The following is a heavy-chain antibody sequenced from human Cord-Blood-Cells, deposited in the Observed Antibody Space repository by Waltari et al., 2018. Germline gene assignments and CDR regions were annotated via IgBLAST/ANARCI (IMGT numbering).Heavy chain of an antibody. Sequence: EVQLVESGGGLVKPGGSLRLSCAAPGFTFSSYSMNWVRQAPGKGLEWVSSISSSSSYIYYADSVKGRFTISRDNAKNSLYLQMNSLRAEDTAVYYCARDRGTGYNWFDPWGQGTLVTVSS. V-gene: IGHV3-21*01. J-gene: IGHJ5*02. CDR2: ISSSSSYI. D-gene: IGHD3-9*01. CDR3: ARDRGTGYNWFDP. CDR1: GFTFSSYS.